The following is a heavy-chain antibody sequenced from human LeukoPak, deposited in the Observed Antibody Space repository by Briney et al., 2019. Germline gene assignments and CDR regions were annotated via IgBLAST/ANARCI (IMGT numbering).Heavy chain of an antibody. V-gene: IGHV3-48*01. CDR3: ARGYPKATTLGYNWITEGGY. D-gene: IGHD1-20*01. CDR2: ISSSSSTI. Sequence: PGGSLRLSCAASGFTFSSYSMNWVRQAPGKGLEWVSYISSSSSTIYYADSVKDRFTISRDNAKNSLYLQMNSLRAEDTAVYYCARGYPKATTLGYNWITEGGYWGQGTLVTVSS. CDR1: GFTFSSYS. J-gene: IGHJ4*02.